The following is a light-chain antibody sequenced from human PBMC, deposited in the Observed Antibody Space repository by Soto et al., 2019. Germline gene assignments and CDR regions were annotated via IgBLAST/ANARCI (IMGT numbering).Light chain of an antibody. V-gene: IGKV1-39*01. CDR1: QSINTY. Sequence: DIQMTQSPSSLSASVGDRVTITCRASQSINTYLNWYQHKPGKAPKLLIYAASSLQSGVPSRFSGSGSGTDFTLTISSLQPEDFATYYCQQSYSTPRTFGQGTKVEIK. CDR3: QQSYSTPRT. J-gene: IGKJ1*01. CDR2: AAS.